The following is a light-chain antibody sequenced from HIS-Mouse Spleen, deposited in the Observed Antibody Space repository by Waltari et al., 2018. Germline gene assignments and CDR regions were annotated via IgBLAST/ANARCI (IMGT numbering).Light chain of an antibody. CDR1: SLPKKY. V-gene: IGLV3-10*01. CDR2: EDS. CDR3: YSTDSSGNHRV. J-gene: IGLJ2*01. Sequence: SYELTQPPSVSVSPGQTARNTCSGDSLPKKYAYWYQQKSGQAPVLVIYEDSKRPSVIPERFSGSSSGTMATLTISGAQVEDEADYYCYSTDSSGNHRVFGGGTKL.